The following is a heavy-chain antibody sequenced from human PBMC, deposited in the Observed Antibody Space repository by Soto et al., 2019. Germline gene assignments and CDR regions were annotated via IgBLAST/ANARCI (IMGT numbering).Heavy chain of an antibody. Sequence: GGSLRLSCAASGFTFSSYWMSWVRQAPGKGLEWVANIKQDGSEKYYVDSVKGRFTISRDNAKNSLYLQMNSLRAEDTAVYYCARDVGYCSGGSCPRGDYWGQGTLVTVSS. CDR3: ARDVGYCSGGSCPRGDY. CDR1: GFTFSSYW. CDR2: IKQDGSEK. V-gene: IGHV3-7*01. J-gene: IGHJ4*02. D-gene: IGHD2-15*01.